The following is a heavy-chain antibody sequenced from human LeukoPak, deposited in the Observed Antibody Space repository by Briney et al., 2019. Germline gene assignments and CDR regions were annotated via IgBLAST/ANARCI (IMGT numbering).Heavy chain of an antibody. V-gene: IGHV1-2*02. Sequence: ASVKVSCKASGYIFTGYYMHWVRQAPGQGLEWMGWINPNSGGTNYAQNFQGRVTMTRDTSISTAYMELSRLRSDDTAVYYCASFCSSTSCYTYWFDPWGQGTRVTVSS. CDR1: GYIFTGYY. D-gene: IGHD2-2*02. J-gene: IGHJ5*02. CDR3: ASFCSSTSCYTYWFDP. CDR2: INPNSGGT.